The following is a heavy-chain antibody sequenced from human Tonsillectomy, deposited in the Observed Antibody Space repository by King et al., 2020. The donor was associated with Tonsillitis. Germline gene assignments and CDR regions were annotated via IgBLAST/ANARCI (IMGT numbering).Heavy chain of an antibody. CDR1: GGSISSYY. V-gene: IGHV4-59*08. D-gene: IGHD3-16*01. CDR3: ARRPRFDYFDY. Sequence: VQLQESGPGLVKPSETLSLTCTVSGGSISSYYWSWIRQPPGKGLEWVGYIYYSGSTNYNPSLTSRVTISVDTSKNQFSLKLSSVPAADTAVYYCARRPRFDYFDYWGQGTLVTVSS. J-gene: IGHJ4*02. CDR2: IYYSGST.